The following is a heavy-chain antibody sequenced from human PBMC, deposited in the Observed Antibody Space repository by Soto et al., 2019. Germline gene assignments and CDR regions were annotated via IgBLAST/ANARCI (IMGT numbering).Heavy chain of an antibody. V-gene: IGHV3-23*01. CDR3: AKGPWGGITMVRGVIRWYFDL. Sequence: GGSLRLSCAASGFTFSSYAMSWVRQAPGKGLEWVSAISGSGGSTYYADSVKGRFTISRDNSKNTLYLQMNSLRAEDTAVYYCAKGPWGGITMVRGVIRWYFDLWGRGTLVTVSS. CDR1: GFTFSSYA. D-gene: IGHD3-10*01. CDR2: ISGSGGST. J-gene: IGHJ2*01.